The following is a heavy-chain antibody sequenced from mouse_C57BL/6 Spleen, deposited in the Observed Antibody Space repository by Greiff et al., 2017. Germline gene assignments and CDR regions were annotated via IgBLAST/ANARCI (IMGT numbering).Heavy chain of an antibody. CDR3: ARYDYDGDAKDY. J-gene: IGHJ4*01. V-gene: IGHV1-82*01. Sequence: QVQLQQSGPELVKPGASVKISCKASGYAFSSSWMNWVKQRPGKGLEWIGRIYPGDGDTNYNGKFKGKATLTADKSSSTAYMQLSSLTSEDSAVDYCARYDYDGDAKDYWGQGTSVTVSS. CDR2: IYPGDGDT. CDR1: GYAFSSSW. D-gene: IGHD2-4*01.